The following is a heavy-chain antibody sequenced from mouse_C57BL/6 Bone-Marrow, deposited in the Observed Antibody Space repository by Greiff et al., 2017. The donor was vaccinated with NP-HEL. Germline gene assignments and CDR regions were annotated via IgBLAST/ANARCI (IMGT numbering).Heavy chain of an antibody. CDR1: GYTFTDYY. J-gene: IGHJ1*03. CDR2: INPNNGGT. CDR3: ARCYYGCYWYCDV. V-gene: IGHV1-26*01. D-gene: IGHD1-1*01. Sequence: VQLQQSGPELVKPGASVKISCKASGYTFTDYYMNWVKQSHGKSLEWIGDINPNNGGTSYNQKFKGKATLTVDKSSSTAYMERRSLTSEDSAVYYCARCYYGCYWYCDVWGTGTTVTVSS.